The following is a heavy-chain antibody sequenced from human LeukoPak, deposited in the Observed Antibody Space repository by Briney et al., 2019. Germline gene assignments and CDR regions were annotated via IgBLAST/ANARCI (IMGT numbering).Heavy chain of an antibody. CDR1: GFTFSSYA. J-gene: IGHJ5*02. V-gene: IGHV3-23*01. D-gene: IGHD3-22*01. CDR2: ISGSGGST. Sequence: PGGSLRLSCAASGFTFSSYAMSWVRQAPGKGLEWVSAISGSGGSTYYADSVKGRFTISRDNSKNTLYLQMNSLRAEDTAVYYCAKTQRDYYDSSGWAAWGQGTLVTVSS. CDR3: AKTQRDYYDSSGWAA.